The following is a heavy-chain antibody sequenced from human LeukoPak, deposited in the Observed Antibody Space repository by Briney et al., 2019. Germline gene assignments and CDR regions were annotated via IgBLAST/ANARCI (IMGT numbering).Heavy chain of an antibody. V-gene: IGHV4-59*01. D-gene: IGHD1-20*01. J-gene: IGHJ4*02. CDR1: GGSISSYY. CDR3: ASITGGAFDY. Sequence: SETLSLTCTVSGGSISSYYWSWIRQPPGKGLEWIGYIYYSGSTNYNPSLKSRVTISVDTSKNQFPLKLSSVTAADTAVYYCASITGGAFDYWGQGTLVTVSS. CDR2: IYYSGST.